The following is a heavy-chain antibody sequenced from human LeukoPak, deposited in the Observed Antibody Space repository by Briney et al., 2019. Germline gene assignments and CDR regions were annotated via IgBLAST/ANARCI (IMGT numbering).Heavy chain of an antibody. Sequence: PSETLSLTCTVSGGSISSSSYYWGWIRQPPGKGLEWIGSIYYSGSTYYSPSPKSRVTISVDTSKNQFSLKLSSVTAADTAVYYCARQEGSSGWYVGGDFDYWGQGTLVTVSS. CDR1: GGSISSSSYY. V-gene: IGHV4-39*01. J-gene: IGHJ4*02. CDR3: ARQEGSSGWYVGGDFDY. D-gene: IGHD6-19*01. CDR2: IYYSGST.